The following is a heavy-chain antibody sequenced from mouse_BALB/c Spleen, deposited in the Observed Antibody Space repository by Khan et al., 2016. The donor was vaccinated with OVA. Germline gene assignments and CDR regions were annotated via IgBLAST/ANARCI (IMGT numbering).Heavy chain of an antibody. D-gene: IGHD1-1*01. CDR2: IWAGGCT. Sequence: VQLKESGPGLVAPSQSLSITCTVSGFSLTNYGVHWVRQPPREGLEWLGVIWAGGCTNYNSALLSRLSISKDNSKSQVFLKMNSLQTNDTARYYCARPYYCSAWFAYWGQGTLVTVSA. V-gene: IGHV2-9*02. J-gene: IGHJ3*01. CDR1: GFSLTNYG. CDR3: ARPYYCSAWFAY.